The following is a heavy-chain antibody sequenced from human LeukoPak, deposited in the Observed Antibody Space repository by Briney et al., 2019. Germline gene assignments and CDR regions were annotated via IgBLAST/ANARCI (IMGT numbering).Heavy chain of an antibody. CDR3: AKDPELLWFGELLAAVGSSYYYYMDV. J-gene: IGHJ6*03. Sequence: PGGSLRLSCAASGFTFSNYAMHWVRQAPGKGLEWVAFIRYDGSNKYYADSVKGRFTISRDNSKNTLYLQMNSLRVEDTAVYYCAKDPELLWFGELLAAVGSSYYYYMDVWGKGTTVTISS. D-gene: IGHD3-10*01. V-gene: IGHV3-30*02. CDR1: GFTFSNYA. CDR2: IRYDGSNK.